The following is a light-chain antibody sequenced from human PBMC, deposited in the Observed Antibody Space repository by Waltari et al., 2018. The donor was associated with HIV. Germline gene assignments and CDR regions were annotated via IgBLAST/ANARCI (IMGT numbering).Light chain of an antibody. Sequence: SYDVTQPSSVSVSPGQTARITCSGYALPDQFVYWYQQKPGQAPVLVIYQDTQRPSGVTERVSGASSGTVATLTIRGVRTEDEADYHCQSADRSGTCWVFGGGTKLTVL. CDR3: QSADRSGTCWV. CDR2: QDT. J-gene: IGLJ3*02. CDR1: ALPDQF. V-gene: IGLV3-25*03.